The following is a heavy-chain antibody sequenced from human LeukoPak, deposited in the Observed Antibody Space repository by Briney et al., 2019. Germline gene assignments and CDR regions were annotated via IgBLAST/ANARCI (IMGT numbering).Heavy chain of an antibody. D-gene: IGHD3-10*01. V-gene: IGHV3-23*01. Sequence: GGSLRLSCAASGFTFSSYAMSWVRQAPGKGLEWVSAISGSGGSTYYADSVKGRFTISRDNAKNSLYLQMNSLRAEDTAVYYCARDRDYYGSGSYDRCFDYWGQGTLVTVSS. J-gene: IGHJ4*02. CDR2: ISGSGGST. CDR1: GFTFSSYA. CDR3: ARDRDYYGSGSYDRCFDY.